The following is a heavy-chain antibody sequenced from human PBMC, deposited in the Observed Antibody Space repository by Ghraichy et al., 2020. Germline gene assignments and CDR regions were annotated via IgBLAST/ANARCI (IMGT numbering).Heavy chain of an antibody. CDR1: GGTFSNYA. V-gene: IGHV1-69*06. D-gene: IGHD3-22*01. CDR2: IIPIFGTP. CDR3: AREAHYDSSGYYYFY. J-gene: IGHJ4*02. Sequence: SVKVSCKASGGTFSNYAISWVRQAPGQGLEWMGGIIPIFGTPNYAQKFQGRVTITADKSTSTAYMELSSPRSEDTAVYYCAREAHYDSSGYYYFYWGQGTLVTVSS.